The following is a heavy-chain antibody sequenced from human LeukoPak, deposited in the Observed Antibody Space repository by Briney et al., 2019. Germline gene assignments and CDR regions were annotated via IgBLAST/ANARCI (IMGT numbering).Heavy chain of an antibody. V-gene: IGHV4-61*02. CDR1: GGSISSGSYY. D-gene: IGHD5-12*01. J-gene: IGHJ6*03. Sequence: SSETLSLTCTVSGGSISSGSYYWSWIRQPAGKGLEWIGRIYTSGSTNYNPSLKSRVTISVDTSKNQFSLKLSSVTAADTAVYYCARDSDIVATIGYYYYYMDVWGKGTTVTVSS. CDR2: IYTSGST. CDR3: ARDSDIVATIGYYYYYMDV.